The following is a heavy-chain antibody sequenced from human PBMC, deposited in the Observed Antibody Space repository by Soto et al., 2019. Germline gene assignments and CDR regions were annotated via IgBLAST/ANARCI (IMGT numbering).Heavy chain of an antibody. CDR3: ARGRYGDY. CDR1: GYTFTSYG. D-gene: IGHD1-1*01. CDR2: ISAHNGNT. V-gene: IGHV1-18*01. Sequence: QVHLVQSGAEVKNPGASVKVSCKASGYTFTSYGITWVRQAPGQGLEWMGWISAHNGNTDYEQKLQGRVIVTRDTSTSTAYMELRSLISDDTAVYYCARGRYGDYWGQGALVTVSS. J-gene: IGHJ4*02.